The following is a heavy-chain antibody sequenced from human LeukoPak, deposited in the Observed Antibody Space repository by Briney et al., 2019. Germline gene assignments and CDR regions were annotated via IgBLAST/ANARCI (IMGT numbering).Heavy chain of an antibody. V-gene: IGHV3-23*01. D-gene: IGHD3-3*01. Sequence: GGSLRLSCAASGLTFSNYGMSWVRQAPGKGLEWVSAISGSGGNTYYADSVKGRFTISRDNSQNTVSLQLNNLRIEDTALYYCAKTSLSDPSGHYYYMDVWGKGTTVTVSS. CDR3: AKTSLSDPSGHYYYMDV. J-gene: IGHJ6*03. CDR2: ISGSGGNT. CDR1: GLTFSNYG.